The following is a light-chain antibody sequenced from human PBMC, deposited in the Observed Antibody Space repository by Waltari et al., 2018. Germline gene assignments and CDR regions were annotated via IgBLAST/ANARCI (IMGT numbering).Light chain of an antibody. CDR3: QQYHSYPLT. V-gene: IGKV1-16*02. CDR2: AVS. Sequence: DIQMTPPPSSLSASIGDRVTITCRASQGIDNHFAWFQQKPGKAPKSLFYAVSTLQRGVPSKFSGSGAGTDFTLTIRGLQPEDFATYYCQQYHSYPLTFGGGTKVEIK. CDR1: QGIDNH. J-gene: IGKJ4*01.